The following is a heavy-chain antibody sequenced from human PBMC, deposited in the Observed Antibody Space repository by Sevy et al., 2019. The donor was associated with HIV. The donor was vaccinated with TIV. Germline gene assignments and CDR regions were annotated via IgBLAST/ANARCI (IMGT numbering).Heavy chain of an antibody. CDR1: GFTISKYS. D-gene: IGHD2-8*01. J-gene: IGHJ4*02. CDR3: AREGCTKPHDY. CDR2: LSFGCGEL. Sequence: GGSLRLSCAASGFTISKYSMSWVRQPPGKGLEWVSTLSFGCGELNYADSVKGQFTISRDNSKSSVYLQMNNLRPEDTAVYYCAREGCTKPHDYWGQGTLVTVSS. V-gene: IGHV3-23*01.